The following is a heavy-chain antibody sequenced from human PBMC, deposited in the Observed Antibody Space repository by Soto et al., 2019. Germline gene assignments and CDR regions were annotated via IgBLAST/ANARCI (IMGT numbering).Heavy chain of an antibody. CDR2: IYWDDDK. V-gene: IGHV2-5*02. CDR3: AHSGAMTRRHYFDY. J-gene: IGHJ4*02. CDR1: GFSLSTSGVG. D-gene: IGHD4-17*01. Sequence: QITLKESGPTLVKPTQTLTLTCTFSGFSLSTSGVGVGWIRQPPGKALEWLALIYWDDDKRYSPSLKSRLTLTQDNSKTQVVLTMTNMDPVDTATYYCAHSGAMTRRHYFDYWGQGTLVTVSS.